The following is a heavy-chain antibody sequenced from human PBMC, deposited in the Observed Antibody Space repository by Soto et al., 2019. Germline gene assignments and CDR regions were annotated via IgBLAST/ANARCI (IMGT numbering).Heavy chain of an antibody. Sequence: SETLSLICAVYGGSFSGYYWSWIRQPPGKGLEWIGEINHSGSTNYNPSLKSRVTISVDTSKNQFSLKLSSVTAADTAVYYCARHSPMIVVVIPKKQNAFDIWGQGTMVTVSS. J-gene: IGHJ3*02. V-gene: IGHV4-34*01. CDR2: INHSGST. D-gene: IGHD3-22*01. CDR1: GGSFSGYY. CDR3: ARHSPMIVVVIPKKQNAFDI.